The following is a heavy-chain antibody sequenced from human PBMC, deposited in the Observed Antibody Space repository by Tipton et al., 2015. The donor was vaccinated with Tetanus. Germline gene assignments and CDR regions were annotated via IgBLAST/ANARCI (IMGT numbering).Heavy chain of an antibody. CDR3: ARDQGGGRVVRLNWFDP. CDR1: GGSFSGYY. V-gene: IGHV4-34*09. CDR2: IYYSGST. J-gene: IGHJ5*02. D-gene: IGHD6-6*01. Sequence: TLSLTCTVYGGSFSGYYWNWIRQPPGKGPEWIGYIYYSGSTHYNPSLKGRVTMSVDTSKNQFSLKLSSVTAADTAVYYCARDQGGGRVVRLNWFDPWGQGILVTVSS.